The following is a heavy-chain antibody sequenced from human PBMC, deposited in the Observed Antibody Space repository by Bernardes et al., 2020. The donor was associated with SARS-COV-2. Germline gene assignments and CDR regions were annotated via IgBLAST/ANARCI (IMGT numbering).Heavy chain of an antibody. CDR3: ARDGIVVVPAAHDAFDI. J-gene: IGHJ3*02. V-gene: IGHV1-18*01. D-gene: IGHD2-2*01. Sequence: ASVKVSCKASGYTFTSYGISWVRQAPGQGLEWMGWISAYNGNTNYAQKLQGRVTMTTDTSTSTAYMELRSLRSDDTAVYYCARDGIVVVPAAHDAFDIWGQGTMVTVSS. CDR2: ISAYNGNT. CDR1: GYTFTSYG.